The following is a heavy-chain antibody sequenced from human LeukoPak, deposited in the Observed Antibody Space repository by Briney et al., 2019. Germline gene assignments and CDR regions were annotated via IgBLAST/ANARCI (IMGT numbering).Heavy chain of an antibody. J-gene: IGHJ5*02. CDR2: ISYDGSNK. CDR1: GFTFSSYG. D-gene: IGHD3-10*01. CDR3: ARAIDVRSDPIILLWFGETSFDP. Sequence: GGSLRLSCAASGFTFSSYGMHWVRQAPGKGLEWVAVISYDGSNKYYADSVKGRFTISRDNSKNTLYLQMNSLRAEDTAVYYCARAIDVRSDPIILLWFGETSFDPWGQGTLVTVSS. V-gene: IGHV3-30*03.